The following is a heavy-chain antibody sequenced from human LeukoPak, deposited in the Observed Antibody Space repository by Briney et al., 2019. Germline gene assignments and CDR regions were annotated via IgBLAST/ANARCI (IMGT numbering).Heavy chain of an antibody. CDR2: ISASGGST. CDR3: ANRGVGYYYMDV. Sequence: GRSLRLSCAASGFTFSDYAMTWVRQAPGKGLEWVSGISASGGSTYYADSVKGRFTISRDNSKNTLYLQMNSLRAEDTAVYFCANRGVGYYYMDVWGKGTTVTVPS. CDR1: GFTFSDYA. J-gene: IGHJ6*03. D-gene: IGHD2-15*01. V-gene: IGHV3-23*01.